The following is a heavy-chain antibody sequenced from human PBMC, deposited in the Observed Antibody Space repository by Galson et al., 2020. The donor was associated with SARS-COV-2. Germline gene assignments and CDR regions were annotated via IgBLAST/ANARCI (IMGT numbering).Heavy chain of an antibody. D-gene: IGHD3-22*01. CDR3: AKLGYDSSGALKTLDY. CDR1: GFTFSSYN. Sequence: GGSLRLSCTASGFTFSSYNMHWVRQAPGKGLEWVAVISYNGSNKYYADSVKGRFTISRDNSKNTLYLQTNTLRAEDTATYYCAKLGYDSSGALKTLDYWGQGTLVTVSS. V-gene: IGHV3-30*18. J-gene: IGHJ4*02. CDR2: ISYNGSNK.